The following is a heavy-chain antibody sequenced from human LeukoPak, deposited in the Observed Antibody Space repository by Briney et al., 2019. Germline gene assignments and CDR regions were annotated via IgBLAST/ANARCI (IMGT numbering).Heavy chain of an antibody. D-gene: IGHD3-16*02. Sequence: PSETLSLTCTVSGGSISSSNYYWGWIRQPPGKGLEWIGNIYYSGSAYYNSSLKSRVTISVDTSKNQFSLKLSSVTAADTAVYYCAADVWGTFRYNWGQGTLVTVSS. J-gene: IGHJ4*02. V-gene: IGHV4-39*07. CDR3: AADVWGTFRYN. CDR1: GGSISSSNYY. CDR2: IYYSGSA.